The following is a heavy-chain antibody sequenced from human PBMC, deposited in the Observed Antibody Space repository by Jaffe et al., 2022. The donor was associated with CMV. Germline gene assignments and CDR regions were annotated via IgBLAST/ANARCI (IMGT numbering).Heavy chain of an antibody. V-gene: IGHV1-69*01. CDR3: ARESIVVVPAAHQSYAFDI. CDR2: IIPIFGTA. J-gene: IGHJ3*02. D-gene: IGHD2-2*01. Sequence: QVQLVQSGAEVKKPGSSVKVSCKASGGTFSSYAISWVRQAPGQGLEWMGGIIPIFGTANYAQKFQGRVTITADESTSTAYMELSSLRSEDTAVYYCARESIVVVPAAHQSYAFDIWGQGTMVTVSS. CDR1: GGTFSSYA.